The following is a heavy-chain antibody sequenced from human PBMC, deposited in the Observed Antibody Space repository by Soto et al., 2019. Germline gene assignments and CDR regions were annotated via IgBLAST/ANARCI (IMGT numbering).Heavy chain of an antibody. CDR2: IIPIFGTA. CDR3: ARDYDFWSAHYYYYGMDV. D-gene: IGHD3-3*01. Sequence: QVQLVQSGAEVKKPGSSVKVSCKASGGTFSSYAISWVRQAPGQGLEWMGGIIPIFGTANYAQKFQGRVTITADESTSTAYMELSSLRSVDTAVYYCARDYDFWSAHYYYYGMDVWGQGTTVTVSS. J-gene: IGHJ6*02. CDR1: GGTFSSYA. V-gene: IGHV1-69*12.